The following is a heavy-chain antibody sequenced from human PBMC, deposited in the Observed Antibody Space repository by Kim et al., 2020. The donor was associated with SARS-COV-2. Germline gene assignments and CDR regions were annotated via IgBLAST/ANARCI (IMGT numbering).Heavy chain of an antibody. J-gene: IGHJ4*02. CDR1: GFTFSSYG. D-gene: IGHD3-16*02. CDR3: AKRTSLGELSLLDY. V-gene: IGHV3-30*18. CDR2: ISYDGSNK. Sequence: GGSLRLSCAASGFTFSSYGMHWVRQAPGKGLEWVAVISYDGSNKYYADSVKGRFTISRDNSKNTLYLQMNSLRAEDTAVYYCAKRTSLGELSLLDYWGQGTLVTVSS.